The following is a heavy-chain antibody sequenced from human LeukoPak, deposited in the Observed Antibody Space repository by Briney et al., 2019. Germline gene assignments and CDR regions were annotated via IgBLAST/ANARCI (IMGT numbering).Heavy chain of an antibody. CDR2: IGTAGDP. J-gene: IGHJ6*02. V-gene: IGHV3-13*05. Sequence: PGGSLRLSCAASGFTFSSYDMHWVRQATGKGLEWVSGIGTAGDPYYPGSVKGRFTVSRENGKNSLYLQMNSLRAGDTAVYYCASITGTSAYYYYGMDVWGQGTTVTVSS. CDR1: GFTFSSYD. CDR3: ASITGTSAYYYYGMDV. D-gene: IGHD1-20*01.